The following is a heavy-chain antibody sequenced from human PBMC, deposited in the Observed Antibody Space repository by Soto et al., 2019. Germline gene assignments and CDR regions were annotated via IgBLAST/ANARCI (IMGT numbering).Heavy chain of an antibody. CDR2: ISGSDGST. CDR3: AKAGVAATSMEEYYYYGMDV. J-gene: IGHJ6*02. D-gene: IGHD2-15*01. Sequence: EVQLLESGGGLVQPGGSLRLSCAASGFTFSSYAMSWVRQAPGKGLEWVSAISGSDGSTYYADSVKGRFTISRDNSKNTLYLQMNSLRAEDTAVYYCAKAGVAATSMEEYYYYGMDVWGQGTTVTVSS. CDR1: GFTFSSYA. V-gene: IGHV3-23*01.